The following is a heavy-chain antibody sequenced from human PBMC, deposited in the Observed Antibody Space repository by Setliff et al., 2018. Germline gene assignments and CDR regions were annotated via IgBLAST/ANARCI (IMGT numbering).Heavy chain of an antibody. J-gene: IGHJ3*01. D-gene: IGHD1-26*01. CDR1: GDSISSGDYY. V-gene: IGHV4-30-4*08. CDR3: AREVGTSTSSDAFDV. CDR2: IYHSGSA. Sequence: SETLSLTCTVSGDSISSGDYYWSWIRQPPGKGLEWIAYIYHSGSAYYNPSLKSRVTMSVDTSKNQFSLHLTSVTAADTAVYYCAREVGTSTSSDAFDVWGQGMMVTVSS.